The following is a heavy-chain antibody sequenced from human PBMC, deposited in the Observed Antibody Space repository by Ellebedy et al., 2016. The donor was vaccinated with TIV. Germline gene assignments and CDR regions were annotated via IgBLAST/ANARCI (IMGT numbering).Heavy chain of an antibody. CDR1: GFPFSTYN. D-gene: IGHD3-22*01. CDR3: ARDLDDSSGYYYPMIDY. CDR2: ISSTSSYI. J-gene: IGHJ4*02. V-gene: IGHV3-21*01. Sequence: GESLKIPCATSGFPFSTYNINWVRQAPGKGLEWVPSISSTSSYIYYADSVKGRFTISTDNAKHSLYLQMNSLSAEDTAVYYCARDLDDSSGYYYPMIDYWGQGTLVTVSS.